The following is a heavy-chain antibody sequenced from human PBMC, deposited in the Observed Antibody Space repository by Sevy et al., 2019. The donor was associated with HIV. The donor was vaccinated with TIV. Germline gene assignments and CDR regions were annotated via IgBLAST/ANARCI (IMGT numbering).Heavy chain of an antibody. V-gene: IGHV3-9*03. CDR2: ISWNSGSI. CDR1: GFTFDDYA. CDR3: ARVGATTHDAFDI. Sequence: GGSLRLSCAASGFTFDDYAMHWVRQAPGKGLEWVSGISWNSGSIGYADSVKGRFTISRDNPKNSLYLQMNSLRAEDMALYYCARVGATTHDAFDIWGQGTMVTVSS. D-gene: IGHD1-26*01. J-gene: IGHJ3*02.